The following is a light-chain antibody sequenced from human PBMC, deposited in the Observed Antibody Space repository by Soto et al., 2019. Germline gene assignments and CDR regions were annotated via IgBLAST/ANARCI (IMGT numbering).Light chain of an antibody. Sequence: QSVLTQPPSVSAAPGQKVTISCSGSASNIGNNSVSWYQQLPGAAPKLLCYDDNNRPSGIPDRFSGSKSGTSATLGITGLQIGDEADYYCGTWHTRLRACVFGPVTKVTVL. CDR3: GTWHTRLRACV. CDR1: ASNIGNNS. CDR2: DDN. J-gene: IGLJ1*01. V-gene: IGLV1-51*01.